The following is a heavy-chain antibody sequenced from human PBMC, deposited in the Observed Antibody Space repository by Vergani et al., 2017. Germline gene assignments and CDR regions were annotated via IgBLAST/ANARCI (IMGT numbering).Heavy chain of an antibody. D-gene: IGHD2-8*01. CDR3: DRDITSRGYCTNGVCPGVAFDI. CDR2: IYTSGST. V-gene: IGHV4-61*02. CDR1: GGSISSGSYY. J-gene: IGHJ3*02. Sequence: VQLQESGPGLVKPSQTLSLTCTVSGGSISSGSYYWSWIRQPAGKGLEWIGRIYTSGSTKYNPSLKSRVTISVDTSKNQFSLKLSSVTAADKAVYYCDRDITSRGYCTNGVCPGVAFDIWGQGTMVTVSS.